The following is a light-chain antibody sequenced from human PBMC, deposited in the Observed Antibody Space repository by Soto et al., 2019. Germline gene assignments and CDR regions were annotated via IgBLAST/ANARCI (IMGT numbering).Light chain of an antibody. J-gene: IGKJ1*01. CDR3: QQYETFSPWT. Sequence: DIQMTQSPSIVSASVGDRVTITCRASQRIDTWLAWYQQKPGTAPRLLIYKATTLQSGVPPRFSGSGSGTEFTLAIHSLEPDDFATYYCQQYETFSPWTFGQGTKVEVK. V-gene: IGKV1-5*03. CDR1: QRIDTW. CDR2: KAT.